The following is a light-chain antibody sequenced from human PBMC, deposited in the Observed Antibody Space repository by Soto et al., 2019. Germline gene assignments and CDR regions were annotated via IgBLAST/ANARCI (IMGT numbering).Light chain of an antibody. Sequence: DIQLTQSPSFLSASVGDRVTITCRASQDISNYLVWYQQKPGKAPKPLIYAASTLQSGVPSRFSGSGSGTEFTLTIDGLQPEDFAVYYCQQSYSNLWTFGQGTKVDI. V-gene: IGKV1-9*01. CDR3: QQSYSNLWT. CDR1: QDISNY. J-gene: IGKJ1*01. CDR2: AAS.